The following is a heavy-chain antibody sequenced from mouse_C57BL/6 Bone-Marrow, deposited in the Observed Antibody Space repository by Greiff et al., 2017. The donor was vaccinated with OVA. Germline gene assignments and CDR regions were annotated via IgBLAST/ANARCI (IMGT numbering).Heavy chain of an antibody. J-gene: IGHJ3*01. CDR3: ARSPLIRTWFAY. Sequence: EVQLQQSGPELVKPGASVKISCKASGYTFTDYYMNWVKQSHGKSLEWIGDINPNNGGTSYNQKFKGKATLTVDKSSSTAYMELRSLTSEDSAVYYCARSPLIRTWFAYWGQGTLVTVSA. CDR2: INPNNGGT. V-gene: IGHV1-26*01. CDR1: GYTFTDYY.